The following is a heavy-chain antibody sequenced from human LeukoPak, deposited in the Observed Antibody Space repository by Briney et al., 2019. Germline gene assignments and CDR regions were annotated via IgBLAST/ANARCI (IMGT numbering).Heavy chain of an antibody. V-gene: IGHV3-23*01. Sequence: GGSLRLSCAASGFTFSSYAMSWVRQAPGKGLEWVSAISGSGGSTYYADSVKGRFTISRDKSKNTLYLQMNSLRAEDTAVYYCAKSDWFDLIIYFDYWGRGALVTVSS. CDR2: ISGSGGST. D-gene: IGHD3-9*01. CDR3: AKSDWFDLIIYFDY. J-gene: IGHJ4*02. CDR1: GFTFSSYA.